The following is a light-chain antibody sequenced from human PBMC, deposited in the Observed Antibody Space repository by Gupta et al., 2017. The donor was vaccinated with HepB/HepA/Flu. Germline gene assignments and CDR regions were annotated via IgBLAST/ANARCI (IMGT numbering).Light chain of an antibody. Sequence: IVLTQSPGTLSLSAGERATLSCRASQSVSSNYLAWYQQKPGQAPRLLIYGAFRRATDIPDRFSGSGSGTDFTLTISRLEPEDFAVYYCQQSGSSRTFGQGTKLEIK. J-gene: IGKJ2*02. CDR2: GAF. V-gene: IGKV3-20*01. CDR3: QQSGSSRT. CDR1: QSVSSNY.